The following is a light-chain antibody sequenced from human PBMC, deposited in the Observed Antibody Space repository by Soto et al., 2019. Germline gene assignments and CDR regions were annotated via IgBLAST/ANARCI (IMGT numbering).Light chain of an antibody. CDR3: QTWGTYVV. CDR2: LNSDGSH. CDR1: SEHTTYD. V-gene: IGLV4-69*01. J-gene: IGLJ2*01. Sequence: QSVLTQSPSASASLGASVKLTCTLSSEHTTYDIAWHQQQPEKGPRYLMKLNSDGSHSKGDGIPDRFSGSSSGAERYLTISSLQSEDEADYYCQTWGTYVVFGGGTKLTVL.